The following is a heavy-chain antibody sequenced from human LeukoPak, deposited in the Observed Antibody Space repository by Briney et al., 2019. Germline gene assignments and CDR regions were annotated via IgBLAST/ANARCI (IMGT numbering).Heavy chain of an antibody. CDR1: GDSVSSTSAA. Sequence: SQTLSLTCAISGDSVSSTSAAWTWIRQSPSRGLEWLGRTYYKSKWYNDYAESVKSRITINRDTSKNQFSLHLNSVTPEDTAVYYCARDLYYYVSSGYYYFDHWGQGTLVTVSS. D-gene: IGHD3-22*01. CDR3: ARDLYYYVSSGYYYFDH. CDR2: TYYKSKWYN. J-gene: IGHJ4*02. V-gene: IGHV6-1*01.